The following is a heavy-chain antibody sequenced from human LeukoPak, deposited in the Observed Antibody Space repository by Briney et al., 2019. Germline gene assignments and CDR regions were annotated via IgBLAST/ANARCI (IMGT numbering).Heavy chain of an antibody. CDR1: GFTFSGSA. Sequence: PGGSPKLSCAASGFTFSGSAMHWVRQASGKGLEWVGRIRSKANGYATAYAASVKGRFTISRDDSKNTAYLQMNSLKTEDTAIYYCTRPGGIAAPGGSYYYYGMDVWGQGTTVTVSS. V-gene: IGHV3-73*01. CDR2: IRSKANGYAT. J-gene: IGHJ6*02. D-gene: IGHD6-6*01. CDR3: TRPGGIAAPGGSYYYYGMDV.